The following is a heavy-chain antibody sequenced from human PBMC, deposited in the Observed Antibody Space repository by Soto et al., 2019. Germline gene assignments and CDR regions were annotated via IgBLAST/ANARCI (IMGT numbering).Heavy chain of an antibody. CDR1: GFTLNSNGMC. CDR2: IDWEDDK. V-gene: IGHV2-70*01. CDR3: ARNRMHYHYSMDV. J-gene: IGHJ6*02. Sequence: GSGPNAGEPTQTLTLTCTFSGFTLNSNGMCVSWIRQPPGKALEWLAMIDWEDDKYYNISLKTRLAISKDTVENKVVLTMTNMDPVDTATYYCARNRMHYHYSMDVWGQGTTVTVSS.